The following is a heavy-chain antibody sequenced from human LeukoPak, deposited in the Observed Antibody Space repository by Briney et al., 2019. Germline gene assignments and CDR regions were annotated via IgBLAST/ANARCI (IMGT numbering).Heavy chain of an antibody. J-gene: IGHJ4*02. V-gene: IGHV4-39*01. CDR3: ARSVTGKVDY. CDR1: GGSISSNNYY. CDR2: MYYRGST. Sequence: SETLSLTCTVSGGSISSNNYYWGWIRQPPGKGLEWIGSMYYRGSTDYNPSLKSRVTISVDTSKNQFSLKLSSVTAADTAVYYCARSVTGKVDYWGQGTLVTVSS. D-gene: IGHD4-17*01.